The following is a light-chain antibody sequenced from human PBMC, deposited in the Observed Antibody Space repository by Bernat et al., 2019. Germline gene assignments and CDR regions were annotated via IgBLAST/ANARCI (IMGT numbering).Light chain of an antibody. Sequence: EVVLTQSPLSLPVTLGQPASISCSSSQSLLYGDGNTYLNWFQQRPGQSPRRLIYQVSKRDRGVPDRFSGSGSGTDFTLKISRVEPDDVGVDVGMQGAHWPPTLGPGTKVDIK. CDR1: QSLLYGDGNTY. J-gene: IGKJ3*01. CDR3: MQGAHWPPT. CDR2: QVS. V-gene: IGKV2-30*01.